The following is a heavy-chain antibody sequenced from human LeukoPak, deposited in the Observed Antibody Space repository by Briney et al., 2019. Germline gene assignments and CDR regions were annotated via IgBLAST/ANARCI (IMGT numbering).Heavy chain of an antibody. CDR1: GDSISNGDYY. CDR2: IYYSGAT. J-gene: IGHJ3*02. Sequence: SQTLSLTCTVSGDSISNGDYYWSWIRQHPEKGLECIGHIYYSGATYYNPSLKSRLTISVYTPKSQFSLKLSSMTAADTAMYYCARLSRSSGGYPYVFDIWGQGIMVTVSS. V-gene: IGHV4-30-4*08. CDR3: ARLSRSSGGYPYVFDI. D-gene: IGHD2-15*01.